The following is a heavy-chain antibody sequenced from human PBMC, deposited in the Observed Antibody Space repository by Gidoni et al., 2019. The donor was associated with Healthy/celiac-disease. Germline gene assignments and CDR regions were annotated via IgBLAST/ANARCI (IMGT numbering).Heavy chain of an antibody. CDR3: YLDGSGTKWGVGY. CDR1: GGSISSSSYY. V-gene: IGHV4-39*01. Sequence: QLQLQESGPGLVKPSETLSLTCTVSGGSISSSSYYWGWIRQPPGKGLEWIGSIYYSGSTYYNPSLKSRVTISVDTSKNQFSLKLSSVTAADTAVYYCYLDGSGTKWGVGYWGQGTLVTVSS. J-gene: IGHJ4*02. CDR2: IYYSGST. D-gene: IGHD3-10*01.